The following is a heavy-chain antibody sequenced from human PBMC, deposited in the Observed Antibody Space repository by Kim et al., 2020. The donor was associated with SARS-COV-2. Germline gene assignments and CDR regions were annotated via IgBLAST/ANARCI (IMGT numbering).Heavy chain of an antibody. D-gene: IGHD3-10*01. CDR1: GFTFSDYY. CDR2: ISSSSSYT. Sequence: GGSLRLSCAASGFTFSDYYMSWIRQAPGKGLEWVSYISSSSSYTNYADSVKGRFTISRDNAKNSLYLQMNSLRAEDTAVYYCARDNTMVRGVRGWFDPWGQGTLVTVSS. V-gene: IGHV3-11*05. J-gene: IGHJ5*02. CDR3: ARDNTMVRGVRGWFDP.